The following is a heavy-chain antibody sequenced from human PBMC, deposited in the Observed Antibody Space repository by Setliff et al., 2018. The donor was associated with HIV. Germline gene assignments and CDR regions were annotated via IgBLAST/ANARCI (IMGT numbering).Heavy chain of an antibody. J-gene: IGHJ4*02. CDR2: IYHSGST. Sequence: SETLSLTCSVSGGSISSSANYWGWIRQSPGKGLEWLGSIYHSGSTYYNPSLKSRVTISVDTSKNQFSLRLRSVAAADTAAYFCATHDGYSHFDYWGQGALVTVSS. D-gene: IGHD2-15*01. V-gene: IGHV4-39*01. CDR1: GGSISSSANY. CDR3: ATHDGYSHFDY.